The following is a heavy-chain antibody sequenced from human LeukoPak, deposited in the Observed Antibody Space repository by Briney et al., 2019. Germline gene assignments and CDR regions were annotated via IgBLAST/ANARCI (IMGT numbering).Heavy chain of an antibody. D-gene: IGHD3-16*01. Sequence: SETLSLTCTVSGGSISSYYWSWIRQPPGKGLEWIGYVYYSGSTNYNPSLKSRVTISVDTSKNQFSLKLSSVTAADTAVYYCARAYYDHVWGKNWFDPWGQGTLVTVSS. V-gene: IGHV4-59*01. CDR1: GGSISSYY. CDR3: ARAYYDHVWGKNWFDP. J-gene: IGHJ5*02. CDR2: VYYSGST.